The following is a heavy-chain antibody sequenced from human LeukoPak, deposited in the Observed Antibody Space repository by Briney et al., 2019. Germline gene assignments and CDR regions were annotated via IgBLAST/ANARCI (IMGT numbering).Heavy chain of an antibody. Sequence: GGSLRLSCAASGFTFSSYNMIWVRQAPGKGLEWVSYISGGSTVIDYADSVRGRLTITRENAKNSLYLQIHSLRGEDTAVYYCARTRGYNYGYSDDWGQGTLVTVSS. J-gene: IGHJ4*02. D-gene: IGHD5-18*01. V-gene: IGHV3-48*01. CDR1: GFTFSSYN. CDR3: ARTRGYNYGYSDD. CDR2: ISGGSTVI.